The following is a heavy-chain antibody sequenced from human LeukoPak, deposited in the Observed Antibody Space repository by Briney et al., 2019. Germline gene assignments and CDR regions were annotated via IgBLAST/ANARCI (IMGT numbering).Heavy chain of an antibody. CDR2: IHYSGST. J-gene: IGHJ4*02. CDR1: GGSISSGRFY. D-gene: IGHD3-16*01. V-gene: IGHV4-39*01. CDR3: ARHVSSYASGAYYFDY. Sequence: SETLSLTCTVSGGSISSGRFYWGWIRQPPGKGLECIGSIHYSGSTSYNPSLKSRVTISVDTSKNQFSLKLTSVTAADTAVYYCARHVSSYASGAYYFDYWGQGTLVTVSS.